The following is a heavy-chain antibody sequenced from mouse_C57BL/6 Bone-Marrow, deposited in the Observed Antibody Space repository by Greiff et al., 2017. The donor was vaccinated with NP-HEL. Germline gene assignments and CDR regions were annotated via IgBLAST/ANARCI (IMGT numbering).Heavy chain of an antibody. Sequence: QVQLQQPGAELVKPGASVKLSCKASGYTFTSYWMHWVKQRPGQGLEWIGMIHPNSGSTNYNEKFKSKATLTVDKSSSTAYMQLSSLTSEDSAVYYCARGRGHSGAFAYWGQGTLVTVSA. J-gene: IGHJ3*01. V-gene: IGHV1-64*01. D-gene: IGHD1-2*01. CDR1: GYTFTSYW. CDR3: ARGRGHSGAFAY. CDR2: IHPNSGST.